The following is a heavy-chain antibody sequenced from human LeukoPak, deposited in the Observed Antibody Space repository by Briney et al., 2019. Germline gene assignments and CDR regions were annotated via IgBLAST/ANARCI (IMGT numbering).Heavy chain of an antibody. CDR2: IYYSGST. D-gene: IGHD3-3*01. V-gene: IGHV4-59*01. J-gene: IGHJ6*03. CDR3: ARVYYDFWSGHRTNYYMDV. CDR1: GGSISSYY. Sequence: PSETLSLTCTVSGGSISSYYWSWTRQPPGKGLEWIGYIYYSGSTNYNPSLKSRVTISVDTSKNQFSLKLSSVTAADTAVYYCARVYYDFWSGHRTNYYMDVWGKGTTVTVSS.